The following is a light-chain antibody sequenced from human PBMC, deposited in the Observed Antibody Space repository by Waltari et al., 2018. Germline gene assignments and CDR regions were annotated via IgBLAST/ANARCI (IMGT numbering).Light chain of an antibody. CDR3: QQYNNWRGT. V-gene: IGKV3-15*01. Sequence: EIVMTQSPATLSVSPGERATLSCRASQSVSSNLACYQQKPCQAPRLLIYGASTRATGIPARFSGSGSGTEFTLTISSMQSEDFAVYYCQQYNNWRGTFGQGTKVEIK. CDR2: GAS. CDR1: QSVSSN. J-gene: IGKJ1*01.